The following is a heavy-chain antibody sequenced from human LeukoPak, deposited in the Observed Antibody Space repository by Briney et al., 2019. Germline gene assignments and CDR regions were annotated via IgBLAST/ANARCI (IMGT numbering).Heavy chain of an antibody. CDR1: GFTFGSYA. J-gene: IGHJ4*02. D-gene: IGHD3-10*01. CDR3: AKSRGWDTAFDY. Sequence: GGSLRLSCAASGFTFGSYAMSWVRQAPGKGLEWVSAISGSGGSTYYADSVKGRFTISRDNSKNTLYLQMNSLRAEDTAVYYCAKSRGWDTAFDYWGQGTLVTVSS. CDR2: ISGSGGST. V-gene: IGHV3-23*01.